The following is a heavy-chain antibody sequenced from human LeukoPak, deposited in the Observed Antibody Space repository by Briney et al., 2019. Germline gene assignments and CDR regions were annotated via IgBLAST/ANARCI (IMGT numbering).Heavy chain of an antibody. CDR1: GFTFSRHA. J-gene: IGHJ4*02. Sequence: PGGSLTLSCAASGFTFSRHAMVWVRQAPGKGLEWVSFISHDGSESFHTESVKGRFTISRDNFKNTVDLQVSGLKEEDTAVYYCARDWGQRGVGATLANWGQGTLVIVSS. V-gene: IGHV3-30-3*01. CDR3: ARDWGQRGVGATLAN. D-gene: IGHD1-26*01. CDR2: ISHDGSES.